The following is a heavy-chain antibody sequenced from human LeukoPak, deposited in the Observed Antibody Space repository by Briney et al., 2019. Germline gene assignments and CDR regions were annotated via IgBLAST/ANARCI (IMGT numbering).Heavy chain of an antibody. CDR1: GGSISYYY. CDR3: ARGGTYNDILSFDP. CDR2: IYYTGST. J-gene: IGHJ5*02. Sequence: PSETLSLTCTVSGGSISYYYWTWIRQSPGKGLEWIGQIYYTGSTYYNPSLGRRVTISLDTSRIQFSLILTSVTAADTAVYYCARGGTYNDILSFDPWGQGPLVTVSS. V-gene: IGHV4-59*01. D-gene: IGHD3-9*01.